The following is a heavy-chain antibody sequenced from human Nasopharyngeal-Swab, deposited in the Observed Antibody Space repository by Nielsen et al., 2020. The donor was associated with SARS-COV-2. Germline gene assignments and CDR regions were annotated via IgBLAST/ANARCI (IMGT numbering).Heavy chain of an antibody. J-gene: IGHJ6*04. CDR2: IKSKTDGGTT. V-gene: IGHV3-15*07. CDR3: TTDGTTTVTTWVDF. D-gene: IGHD4-17*01. Sequence: WVGQPPGKGLEWVGRIKSKTDGGTTDYAAPVKGRFTISRDDSKNTLYLQMNSLRTEDTALYYCTTDGTTTVTTWVDFWGKGTPVTVSS.